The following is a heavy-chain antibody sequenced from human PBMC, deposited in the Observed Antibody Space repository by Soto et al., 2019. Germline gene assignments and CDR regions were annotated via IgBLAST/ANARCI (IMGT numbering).Heavy chain of an antibody. V-gene: IGHV1-69*13. CDR1: GGTFSSYR. Sequence: ASVKVSCKVSGGTFSSYRISWVRQAPGQGLEWVGGIVPIYRTADYAQKFQGRVTITADESARTSYMELRSLKSQDTAVYYCVRDSGAKLSSSWGQGTLVTVSS. CDR3: VRDSGAKLSSS. D-gene: IGHD6-13*01. J-gene: IGHJ4*02. CDR2: IVPIYRTA.